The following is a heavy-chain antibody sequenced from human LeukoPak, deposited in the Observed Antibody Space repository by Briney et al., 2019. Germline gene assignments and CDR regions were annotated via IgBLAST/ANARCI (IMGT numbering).Heavy chain of an antibody. CDR3: ARESLSSFMN. CDR1: GGSFSGYY. Sequence: SETLSLTCAVYGGSFSGYYWSWIRQPPGKGLEWIGEINHSGSTNYNPSLKSRVTISVDTSKNQFSLKLSSVTAADTAVYYCARESLSSFMNWGQGTLVTVSS. D-gene: IGHD3-16*02. J-gene: IGHJ4*02. CDR2: INHSGST. V-gene: IGHV4-34*01.